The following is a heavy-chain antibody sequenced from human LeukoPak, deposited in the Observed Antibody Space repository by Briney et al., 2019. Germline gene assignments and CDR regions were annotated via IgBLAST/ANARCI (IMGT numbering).Heavy chain of an antibody. Sequence: ASVKVSCKASGYTFTGYYMHWVRQAPGQGLEWMGWINPKSGGTKYAQKFQGRVTMTRDTSISTTYMELSRLTSDDTAVYYCARDGALDYWGQGTLVTVSS. CDR2: INPKSGGT. CDR3: ARDGALDY. J-gene: IGHJ4*02. CDR1: GYTFTGYY. V-gene: IGHV1-2*02.